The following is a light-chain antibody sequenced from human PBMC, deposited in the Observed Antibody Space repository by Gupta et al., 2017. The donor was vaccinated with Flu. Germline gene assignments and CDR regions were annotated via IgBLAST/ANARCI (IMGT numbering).Light chain of an antibody. J-gene: IGKJ1*01. Sequence: GERATLSCRASQTINSKFLGWYQQKPGPAPRLLLYATSCENGGPARFSGSGSGTEVTLTINSLQPDDVAAYYCHQYDGSPFTFGQGTKVEIK. CDR3: HQYDGSPFT. CDR2: ATS. V-gene: IGKV3-20*01. CDR1: QTINSKF.